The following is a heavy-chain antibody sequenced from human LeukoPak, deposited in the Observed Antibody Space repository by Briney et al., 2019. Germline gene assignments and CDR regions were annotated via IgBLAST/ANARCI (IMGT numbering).Heavy chain of an antibody. CDR3: ARDKQWLAFDY. CDR2: IYYSGST. Sequence: SQTLSLTCTVSGGSISSGGYYWSWIRQHPGKGLEWIGYIYYSGSTYYNPSLKSRVTISVDTSKNQFSLKLSSVTAADTSVYYCARDKQWLAFDYWGQGTLVTVSS. V-gene: IGHV4-31*03. J-gene: IGHJ4*02. D-gene: IGHD6-19*01. CDR1: GGSISSGGYY.